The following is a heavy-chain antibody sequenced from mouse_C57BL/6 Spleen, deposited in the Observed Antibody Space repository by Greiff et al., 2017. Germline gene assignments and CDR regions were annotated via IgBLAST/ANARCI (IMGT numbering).Heavy chain of an antibody. CDR1: GYTFTSYW. V-gene: IGHV1-55*01. CDR2: IYPGSGRP. Sequence: QVQLQQPGAELVKPGASVKMSCKASGYTFTSYWITWVKQRPGQGLEWIGDIYPGSGRPNYNEKFKCKATLTVDTSSSTAYMQLSSLTSEDSAVYYCARFTVSFAYWGQGTLVTVSA. CDR3: ARFTVSFAY. J-gene: IGHJ3*01.